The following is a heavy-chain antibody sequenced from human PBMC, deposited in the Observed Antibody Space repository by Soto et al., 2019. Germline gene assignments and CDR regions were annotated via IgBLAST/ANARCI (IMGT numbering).Heavy chain of an antibody. CDR3: AGEGRYCSSTSCYGSPIDY. CDR1: GGSISSYY. CDR2: IYYSGST. J-gene: IGHJ4*02. Sequence: QVQLQESGPGLVKPSETLSLTCTVSGGSISSYYWSWIRQPPGKGLEWIGYIYYSGSTNYNPSLKSRVTISVDTSKNQFSLKLSSVTAADTAVYYCAGEGRYCSSTSCYGSPIDYWGQGTLVTVSS. D-gene: IGHD2-2*01. V-gene: IGHV4-59*01.